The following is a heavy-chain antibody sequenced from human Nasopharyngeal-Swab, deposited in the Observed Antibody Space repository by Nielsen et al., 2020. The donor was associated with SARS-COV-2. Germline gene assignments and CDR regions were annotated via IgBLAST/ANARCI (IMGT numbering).Heavy chain of an antibody. Sequence: GESLKISCAASGFTVSSNYMSWVRQAPGKGLEWVSYISSSGSTIYYADSVKGRFTISRDNAKNSLYLQMNSLRAEDTAVYYCARDCDDSSGSAYYYGMDVWGQGTTVTVSS. CDR3: ARDCDDSSGSAYYYGMDV. CDR2: ISSSGSTI. CDR1: GFTVSSNY. D-gene: IGHD3-22*01. J-gene: IGHJ6*02. V-gene: IGHV3-11*01.